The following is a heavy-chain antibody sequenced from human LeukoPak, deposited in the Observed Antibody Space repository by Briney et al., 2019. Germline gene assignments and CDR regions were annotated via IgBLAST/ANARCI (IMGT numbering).Heavy chain of an antibody. CDR2: INQHGSEN. D-gene: IGHD3-22*01. CDR1: GFTFSNYW. Sequence: GGSLRLSCAASGFTFSNYWMSWVRQAPGKGLEWVANINQHGSENYYVDSVRGRFTISRDNAQNSLYLQMNSLRAEDTAVYYCARATYYDSSGYRGYYFDYWGQGTLVTVSS. J-gene: IGHJ4*02. CDR3: ARATYYDSSGYRGYYFDY. V-gene: IGHV3-7*01.